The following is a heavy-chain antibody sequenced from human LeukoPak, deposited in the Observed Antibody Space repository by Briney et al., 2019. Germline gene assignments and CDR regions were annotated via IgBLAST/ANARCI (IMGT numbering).Heavy chain of an antibody. V-gene: IGHV4-34*01. CDR1: GGSFSGYY. D-gene: IGHD3-22*01. J-gene: IGHJ4*02. Sequence: SETLSLTCAVYGGSFSGYYWSWIRQPPGKGLEWIGEINHSGSTNYNPSLKSRVTISVDTSKNQFSLKLSSVTAADTAVYYCARGIVMVNTGGYFDYWGQGTLVTVS. CDR2: INHSGST. CDR3: ARGIVMVNTGGYFDY.